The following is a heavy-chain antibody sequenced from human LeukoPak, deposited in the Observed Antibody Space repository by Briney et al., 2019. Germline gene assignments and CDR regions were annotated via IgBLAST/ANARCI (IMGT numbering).Heavy chain of an antibody. CDR3: ARDNGGWFDS. J-gene: IGHJ5*01. V-gene: IGHV3-66*01. CDR1: GFSFSRYY. D-gene: IGHD3-10*01. CDR2: LFSGGET. Sequence: GESLRLSCEASGFSFSRYYMSWVRQAPGKGLEWVSVLFSGGETYYADSVKDRFSISRDDAKSTLYLQTDSLSGDDTAVYYCARDNGGWFDSWGRGTLVTVSS.